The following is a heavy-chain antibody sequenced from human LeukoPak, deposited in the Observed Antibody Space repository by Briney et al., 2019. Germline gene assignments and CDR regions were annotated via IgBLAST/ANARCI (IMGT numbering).Heavy chain of an antibody. V-gene: IGHV4-4*07. D-gene: IGHD3-16*02. CDR2: IYTSGSA. CDR1: GGSISSYY. J-gene: IGHJ3*02. Sequence: PSETLSLTCTVSGGSISSYYWSWIRQPAGKGLEWIGRIYTSGSANYNPSLKSRVTMSVYTSKNQFSLKLSSVTAADTAVYYCARSDGVITFGGVIVLDAFDIWGQGTMVTVSS. CDR3: ARSDGVITFGGVIVLDAFDI.